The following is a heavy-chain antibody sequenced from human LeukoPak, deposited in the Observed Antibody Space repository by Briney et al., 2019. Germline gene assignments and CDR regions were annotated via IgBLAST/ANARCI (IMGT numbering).Heavy chain of an antibody. D-gene: IGHD4-17*01. J-gene: IGHJ4*02. CDR2: IYYSGST. CDR3: ARDWATVTELDY. V-gene: IGHV4-39*02. CDR1: GGSISSSSYY. Sequence: SETLSLTCTVSGGSISSSSYYWGWIRQPPGKGLEWIGSIYYSGSTYYNPSLKSRVTIPVDTSKNQFSLKMSSVTAADTAVYYCARDWATVTELDYWGQGTLVTVSS.